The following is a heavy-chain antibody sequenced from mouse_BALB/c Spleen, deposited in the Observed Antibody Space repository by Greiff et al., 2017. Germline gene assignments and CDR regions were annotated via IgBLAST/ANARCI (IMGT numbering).Heavy chain of an antibody. CDR1: GFTFTDYY. CDR3: AMDYYGKGYYFDY. CDR2: IRNKANGYTT. J-gene: IGHJ2*01. V-gene: IGHV7-3*02. Sequence: EVMLVESGGGLVQPGGSLRLSCATSGFTFTDYYMSWVRQPPGKALEWLGFIRNKANGYTTEYSASVKGRFTISRDNSQSILYLQKNTLRTEDSATYYCAMDYYGKGYYFDYRGQGTTPTVSS. D-gene: IGHD1-1*01.